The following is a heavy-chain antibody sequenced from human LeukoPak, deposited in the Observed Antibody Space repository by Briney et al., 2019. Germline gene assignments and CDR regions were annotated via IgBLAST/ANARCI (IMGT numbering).Heavy chain of an antibody. J-gene: IGHJ4*02. CDR1: GWTFSDYY. Sequence: GGSLRLSCAASGWTFSDYYMSWIRQAPGKGLEWVSYISSSGSTIYYADSVKGRFTISRDNAKNSLYLQMNSLRAEDTAVYYCARGYDFWSGSFEKPYDYWGQGTLVTVSS. V-gene: IGHV3-11*04. D-gene: IGHD3-3*01. CDR3: ARGYDFWSGSFEKPYDY. CDR2: ISSSGSTI.